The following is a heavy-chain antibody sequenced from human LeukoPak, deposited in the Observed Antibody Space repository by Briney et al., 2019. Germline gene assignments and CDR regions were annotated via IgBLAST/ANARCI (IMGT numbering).Heavy chain of an antibody. CDR3: AKDTYLVVVVAATGDY. Sequence: GGSLRLTCAASGFTFSSYAMSWGRQAPGKGLGWGSAISGSGGSTYYADSVKGRFTISRDNSKNTLYLQMNSLRAEDTAVYYCAKDTYLVVVVAATGDYWGQGTLVTVSS. CDR2: ISGSGGST. D-gene: IGHD2-15*01. J-gene: IGHJ4*02. CDR1: GFTFSSYA. V-gene: IGHV3-23*01.